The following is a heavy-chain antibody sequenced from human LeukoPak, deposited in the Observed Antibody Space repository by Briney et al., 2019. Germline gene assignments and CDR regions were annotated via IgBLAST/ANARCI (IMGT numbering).Heavy chain of an antibody. V-gene: IGHV1-18*01. CDR3: ATGYCSGGSCYSEDAFDI. J-gene: IGHJ3*02. Sequence: VSVKVSCKASGYTFTSYGISWVRQAPGQGLEWMGWISAYNGNTNYAQKLQGRVTMTTDTSTSTAYMELRSLRSDDTAVYYCATGYCSGGSCYSEDAFDIWGQGTMVTVSS. CDR2: ISAYNGNT. D-gene: IGHD2-15*01. CDR1: GYTFTSYG.